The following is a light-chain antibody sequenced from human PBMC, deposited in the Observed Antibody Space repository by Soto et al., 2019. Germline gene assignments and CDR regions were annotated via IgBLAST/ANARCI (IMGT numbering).Light chain of an antibody. Sequence: SYELTQPLSVSVALGQTARITCGGNNIGTKNVHWYQQEPGQAPVLVIYRNGNRPSGIPERFSGSNSGNTATLTISRAQAGDEADYYCQVWDSSTPVVFGGGTKLTVL. CDR2: RNG. CDR3: QVWDSSTPVV. J-gene: IGLJ2*01. V-gene: IGLV3-9*01. CDR1: NIGTKN.